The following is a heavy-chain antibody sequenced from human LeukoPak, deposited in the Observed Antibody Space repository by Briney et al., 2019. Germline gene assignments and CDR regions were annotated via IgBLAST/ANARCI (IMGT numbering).Heavy chain of an antibody. V-gene: IGHV3-23*01. CDR1: GLTFSSYA. CDR2: ISGSGSNT. J-gene: IGHJ4*02. CDR3: AKPARTDYADY. D-gene: IGHD1-14*01. Sequence: GGSLRLSCAASGLTFSSYAMNWVRQAPGKGLEWVSAISGSGSNTYYADSVKGRFTISRDNSKNTLYLQMNSLRAEDTAVYYCAKPARTDYADYWGQGTLVTVSS.